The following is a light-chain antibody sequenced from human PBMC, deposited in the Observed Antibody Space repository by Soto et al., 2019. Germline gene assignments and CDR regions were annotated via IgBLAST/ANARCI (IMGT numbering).Light chain of an antibody. V-gene: IGLV2-14*01. CDR2: EVN. Sequence: QSVLTQPASVSGSTGQSITISCTGTSSDVGSNNYVSLYRQHPGKAPTLMIYEVNNRPSGVSNRFSGSKSGDTASLTISGLQAEDEADYYCSSYTPTNTVVFGGGTKLTVL. J-gene: IGLJ2*01. CDR1: SSDVGSNNY. CDR3: SSYTPTNTVV.